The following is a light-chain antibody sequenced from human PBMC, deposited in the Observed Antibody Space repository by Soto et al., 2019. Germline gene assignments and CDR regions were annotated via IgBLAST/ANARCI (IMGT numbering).Light chain of an antibody. Sequence: EIVLTQSPGTLSLSPLERSTLSFSASHSFINNYQAWYQQKSGQAPRLLIYGASVRATGIPDRFSGSGSGTDFTLTISRLEPEDFAVYYCQQYGSSPPITFGQGTRLEIK. J-gene: IGKJ5*01. CDR2: GAS. V-gene: IGKV3-20*01. CDR1: HSFINNY. CDR3: QQYGSSPPIT.